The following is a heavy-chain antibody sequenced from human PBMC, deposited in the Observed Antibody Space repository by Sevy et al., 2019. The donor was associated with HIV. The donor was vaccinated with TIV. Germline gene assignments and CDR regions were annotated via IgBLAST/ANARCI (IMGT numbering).Heavy chain of an antibody. CDR1: GFTFSSYV. Sequence: GGSLRLSCAASGFTFSSYVMSWVRQAPGKGLEWVSAISGSGGSTYYADSVKGRFTISRDNSKNTLYLQMNSLRAEDTAVYYCAKDRRYYDSSGYYAFDYWGQGTLVTVSS. D-gene: IGHD3-22*01. V-gene: IGHV3-23*01. CDR2: ISGSGGST. CDR3: AKDRRYYDSSGYYAFDY. J-gene: IGHJ4*02.